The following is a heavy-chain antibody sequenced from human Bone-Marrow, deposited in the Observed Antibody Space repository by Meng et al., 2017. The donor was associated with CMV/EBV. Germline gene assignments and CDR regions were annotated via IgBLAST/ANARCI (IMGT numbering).Heavy chain of an antibody. CDR2: ISYDGSNK. D-gene: IGHD6-13*01. Sequence: QVQLGESGDGVVQPGRSLLLSCAASGLTVSSSAMHWVRQAPGKGLEWVAVISYDGSNKYYADSVKGRFTISRDNSKNTLYLQMNSLRAEDTAVYYCAREIAAATPDYWGQGTLVTVSS. CDR1: GLTVSSSA. CDR3: AREIAAATPDY. J-gene: IGHJ4*02. V-gene: IGHV3-30-3*01.